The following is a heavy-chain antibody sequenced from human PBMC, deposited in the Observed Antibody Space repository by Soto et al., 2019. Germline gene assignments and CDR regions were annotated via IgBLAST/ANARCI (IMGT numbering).Heavy chain of an antibody. Sequence: GGSLGLSWAASGFIFKIYLMDWVSRSPGKGLVWISRIYNDGTYSDYADSVSGRFTISRDNVNDTLYLQMNNLRAEDSGLYYCTRGPRPISTGTGAYWGQGTQVTVSS. J-gene: IGHJ4*02. D-gene: IGHD3-10*01. CDR3: TRGPRPISTGTGAY. CDR1: GFIFKIYL. V-gene: IGHV3-74*01. CDR2: IYNDGTYS.